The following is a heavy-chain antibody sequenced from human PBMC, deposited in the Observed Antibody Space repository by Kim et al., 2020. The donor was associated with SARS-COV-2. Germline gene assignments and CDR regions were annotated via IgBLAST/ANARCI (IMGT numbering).Heavy chain of an antibody. J-gene: IGHJ6*02. V-gene: IGHV3-30*18. CDR2: ISYDGSNK. CDR3: AKEGDVDTAMAYYYYYGMDV. Sequence: LSLTCAASGFTFSSYGMHWVRQAPGKGLEWVAVISYDGSNKYYADSVKGRFTISRDNSKNTLYLQMNSLRAEDTAVYYCAKEGDVDTAMAYYYYYGMDVWGQGTTVTVSS. CDR1: GFTFSSYG. D-gene: IGHD5-18*01.